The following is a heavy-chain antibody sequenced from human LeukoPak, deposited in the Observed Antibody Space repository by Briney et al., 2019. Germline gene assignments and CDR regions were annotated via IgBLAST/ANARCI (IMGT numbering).Heavy chain of an antibody. CDR3: AREVGNHYDSSGYYSGAFDI. J-gene: IGHJ3*02. V-gene: IGHV4-39*07. CDR1: GGSIDSGSYY. Sequence: SETLSLTCTVSGGSIDSGSYYWGWIRQPPGKGLEWIGSIYYSGNTYYNPSLKSRVTISVDTSKNQFSLRLSSVTAADTAVYYCAREVGNHYDSSGYYSGAFDIWGQGTMVTVSS. D-gene: IGHD3-22*01. CDR2: IYYSGNT.